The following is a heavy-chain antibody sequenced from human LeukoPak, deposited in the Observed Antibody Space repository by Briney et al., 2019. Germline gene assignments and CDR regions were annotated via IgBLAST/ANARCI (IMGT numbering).Heavy chain of an antibody. CDR3: ARDGRFPPEVLPRYFDY. D-gene: IGHD1-26*01. V-gene: IGHV4-39*07. CDR2: IYHSGST. CDR1: GDSITTTNYY. Sequence: SETLSLTCTVSGDSITTTNYYCGWIRQPPRKGLEWIGSIYHSGSTYYNPSLKSRFTISVKTSKNQFSLKLSSVTAADTAVYYCARDGRFPPEVLPRYFDYWGQGTLVTVSS. J-gene: IGHJ4*02.